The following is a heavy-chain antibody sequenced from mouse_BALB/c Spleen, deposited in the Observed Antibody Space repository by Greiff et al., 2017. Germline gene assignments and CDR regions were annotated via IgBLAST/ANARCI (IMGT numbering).Heavy chain of an antibody. Sequence: VHLVESGAELVRPGTSVKVSCKASGYAFTNYLIEWVKQRPGQGLEWIGVINPGSGGTNYNEKFKGKATLTADKSSSTAYMQLSSLTSDDSAVYFCARSYYYGSSSFAYWGQGTLVTVSA. V-gene: IGHV1-54*01. D-gene: IGHD1-1*01. CDR3: ARSYYYGSSSFAY. J-gene: IGHJ3*01. CDR1: GYAFTNYL. CDR2: INPGSGGT.